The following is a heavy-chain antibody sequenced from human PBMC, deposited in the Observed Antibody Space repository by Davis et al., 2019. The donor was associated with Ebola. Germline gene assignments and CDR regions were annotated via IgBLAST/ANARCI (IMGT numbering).Heavy chain of an antibody. J-gene: IGHJ4*02. V-gene: IGHV3-30*02. Sequence: PGGSLRLSCAASGFTFSSYGMHWVRQAPGKGLEWVAVIWYDGSNKYYADSVKGRFTISRDNSKNTLYLQMGSLRAEDTAVYYCVKGVLFLEWLEPYYFDYWGQGTLVTVSS. D-gene: IGHD3-3*01. CDR2: IWYDGSNK. CDR3: VKGVLFLEWLEPYYFDY. CDR1: GFTFSSYG.